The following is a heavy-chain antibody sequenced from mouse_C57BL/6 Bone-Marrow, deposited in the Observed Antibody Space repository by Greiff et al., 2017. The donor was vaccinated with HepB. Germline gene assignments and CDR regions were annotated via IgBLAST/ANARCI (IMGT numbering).Heavy chain of an antibody. CDR3: ARRGLRGYFDV. CDR1: GYTFTDYY. V-gene: IGHV1-19*01. Sequence: EVQLQQSGPVLVKPGASVKMSCKASGYTFTDYYMNWVKQSHGKSLEWIGVINPYNGGTSYNQKFKGKATLTVDKSSSTAYMELNSLTSEDSAVYYCARRGLRGYFDVWGTGTTVTVSS. CDR2: INPYNGGT. D-gene: IGHD3-3*01. J-gene: IGHJ1*03.